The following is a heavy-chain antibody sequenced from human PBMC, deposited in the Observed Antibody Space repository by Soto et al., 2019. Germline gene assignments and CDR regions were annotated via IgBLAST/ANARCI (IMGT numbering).Heavy chain of an antibody. CDR3: ARGFPHSYVDY. CDR1: GFTVSSNY. CDR2: IYSGGST. J-gene: IGHJ4*02. V-gene: IGHV3-53*01. Sequence: PGGSLRLSCAASGFTVSSNYMSWVRQAPGKGLEWVSVIYSGGSTYYADSVKGRFTISRDNSKNTLYLQMNSLRAEDTAVYYCARGFPHSYVDYWGQGTLVTVSS.